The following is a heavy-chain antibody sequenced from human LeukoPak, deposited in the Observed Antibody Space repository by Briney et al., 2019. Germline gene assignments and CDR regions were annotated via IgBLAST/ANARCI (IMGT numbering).Heavy chain of an antibody. CDR2: ISGGGGST. Sequence: GGSLRLSCAASGFTFSNYAMSWVRQAPGKGLEWVSAISGGGGSTYYADSVKGRFTISRDNSKKTLYLQMNSLRAGDTAVYYCAKRSLAAAGTPAPFFDYWGQGTLVTVSS. CDR1: GFTFSNYA. J-gene: IGHJ4*02. D-gene: IGHD6-13*01. CDR3: AKRSLAAAGTPAPFFDY. V-gene: IGHV3-23*01.